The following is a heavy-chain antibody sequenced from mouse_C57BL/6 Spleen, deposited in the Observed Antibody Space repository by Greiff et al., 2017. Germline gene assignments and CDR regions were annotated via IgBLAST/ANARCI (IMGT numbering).Heavy chain of an antibody. Sequence: VQLQQPGAELVRPGTSVKLSCKASGYTFTSYWMHWVKQRPGQGLEWIGVIDPSDSYTNYNQKFKGKATLTVDTSSSTAYMQLSSLTSEDSAVYYCARDYYGSSLGFAYWGQGTLVTVSA. D-gene: IGHD1-1*01. CDR3: ARDYYGSSLGFAY. J-gene: IGHJ3*01. CDR2: IDPSDSYT. V-gene: IGHV1-59*01. CDR1: GYTFTSYW.